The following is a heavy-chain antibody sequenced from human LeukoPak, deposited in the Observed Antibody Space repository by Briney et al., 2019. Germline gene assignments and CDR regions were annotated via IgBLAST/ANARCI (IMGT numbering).Heavy chain of an antibody. J-gene: IGHJ1*01. Sequence: GGSLGLSCAASGFTFSSYWMHWVRQAPGKGLVWVSRIKSDGSTNYADSVKGRFTISRDNAKNTVSLQMNSLRAEDTGVYYCARAPSEIGGYYPEYFRHWGQGTLVTVSS. CDR1: GFTFSSYW. D-gene: IGHD3-22*01. CDR3: ARAPSEIGGYYPEYFRH. CDR2: IKSDGST. V-gene: IGHV3-74*01.